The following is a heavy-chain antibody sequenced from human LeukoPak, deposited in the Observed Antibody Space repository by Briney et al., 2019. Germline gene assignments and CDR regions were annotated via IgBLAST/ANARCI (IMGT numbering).Heavy chain of an antibody. Sequence: VASVKVSCKSSGYMFTSHGIHWLRQAPGQGLEWMGWISAYNGNTNYAQKLQGRVTMTTDTSTSTAYMELRSLRSDDTAVYYCARVPVVLRYFDWLLGYWGQGTLVTVSS. D-gene: IGHD3-9*01. V-gene: IGHV1-18*01. CDR3: ARVPVVLRYFDWLLGY. CDR1: GYMFTSHG. J-gene: IGHJ4*02. CDR2: ISAYNGNT.